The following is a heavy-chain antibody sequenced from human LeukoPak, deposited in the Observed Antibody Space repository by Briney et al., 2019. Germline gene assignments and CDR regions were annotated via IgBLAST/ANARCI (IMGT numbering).Heavy chain of an antibody. D-gene: IGHD3-22*01. Sequence: SETLSLTCTVSGGSISSYYWSWIRQPPGKGLEWIGYIHSGGSTNYNPSLNSRVTISVDTSKNQFSLKLSSVTAADTAVYYCARERFNDSSAGATWFDPWGQGTLVTVSS. CDR3: ARERFNDSSAGATWFDP. J-gene: IGHJ5*02. CDR2: IHSGGST. V-gene: IGHV4-59*01. CDR1: GGSISSYY.